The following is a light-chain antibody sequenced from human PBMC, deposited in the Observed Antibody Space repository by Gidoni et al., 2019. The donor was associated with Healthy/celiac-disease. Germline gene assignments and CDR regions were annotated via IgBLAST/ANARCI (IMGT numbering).Light chain of an antibody. V-gene: IGKV1-39*01. Sequence: DIHMTQSPSSLSASVGDRVTITCRASQSISSYLNWYQQKPGNAPKLLIYGASIWQSGVPSRFSGSGYGTDFTLTISRLQPEDFATYYCKQSYSTPYTFGQGTKLEIK. CDR1: QSISSY. CDR3: KQSYSTPYT. J-gene: IGKJ2*01. CDR2: GAS.